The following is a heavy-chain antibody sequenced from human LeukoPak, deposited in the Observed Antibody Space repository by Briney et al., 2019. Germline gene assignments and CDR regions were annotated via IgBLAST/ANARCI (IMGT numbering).Heavy chain of an antibody. CDR1: GFTFSSYG. J-gene: IGHJ4*02. CDR2: IWYDGSNK. V-gene: IGHV3-33*01. Sequence: GRSLRLSCAASGFTFSSYGMHLVRQAPGKGLEWVAVIWYDGSNKYYADSVKGRFTISRDNSKNTLYLQMNSLRAEDTAVYYCARAYSSSWYFLDYWGQGTLVTVSS. D-gene: IGHD6-13*01. CDR3: ARAYSSSWYFLDY.